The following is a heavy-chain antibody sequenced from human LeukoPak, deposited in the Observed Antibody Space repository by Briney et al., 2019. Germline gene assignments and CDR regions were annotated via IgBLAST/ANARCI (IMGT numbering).Heavy chain of an antibody. D-gene: IGHD3-3*01. CDR2: SDPEDGET. CDR3: ATASNYDFWSGSRYGMDV. V-gene: IGHV1-24*01. J-gene: IGHJ6*02. Sequence: ASVKVSCKVSGDAVTELSMNGVRQAPGKWLEWMGGSDPEDGETIYAQKFQGRVTMTEDTSTDTAYMELSSLRSEDTAVYYCATASNYDFWSGSRYGMDVWGQGTTVTVSS. CDR1: GDAVTELS.